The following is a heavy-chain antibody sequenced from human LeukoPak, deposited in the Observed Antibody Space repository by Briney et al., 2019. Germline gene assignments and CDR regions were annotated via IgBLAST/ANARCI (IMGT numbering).Heavy chain of an antibody. CDR2: VYPGDSDT. D-gene: IGHD7-27*01. CDR3: TRHAGDLATIKIDF. Sequence: GESLKIPCKGSGYSFVSYWIGWVRQMPGKGLEWMGFVYPGDSDTRYSPSFQGQVTISADKSISTAYLQWSSLKASDTATYYCTRHAGDLATIKIDFWGQGTLVTVSS. J-gene: IGHJ4*02. CDR1: GYSFVSYW. V-gene: IGHV5-51*01.